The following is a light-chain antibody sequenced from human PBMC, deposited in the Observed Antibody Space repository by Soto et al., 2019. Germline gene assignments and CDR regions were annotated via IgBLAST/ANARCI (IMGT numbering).Light chain of an antibody. Sequence: MAQSRSCLSASVGDRVTISCQASQDISSYLNWYQQKPGKAPQLLIYDASNLETGVPSRFSGSGSGTDFTFTISSLQPEDIATYYCHHYDNFPRALTVGQGTRLEIK. CDR3: HHYDNFPRALT. J-gene: IGKJ5*01. V-gene: IGKV1-33*01. CDR2: DAS. CDR1: QDISSY.